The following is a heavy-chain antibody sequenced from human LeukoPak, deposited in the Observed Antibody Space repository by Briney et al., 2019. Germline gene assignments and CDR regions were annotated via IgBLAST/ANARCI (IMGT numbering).Heavy chain of an antibody. D-gene: IGHD2-2*01. V-gene: IGHV3-23*01. CDR1: GFTFSSYA. J-gene: IGHJ4*02. CDR3: AKFSLPIVVVPAADYFDY. CDR2: ISGSGTNT. Sequence: PGGSLRLSCAASGFTFSSYAMSWVRQAPGKGLEWVSSISGSGTNTYYADSVKGRFTISRDNSKNTLYLQMNSLRAEDTAVYYCAKFSLPIVVVPAADYFDYWGQGTLVTVSS.